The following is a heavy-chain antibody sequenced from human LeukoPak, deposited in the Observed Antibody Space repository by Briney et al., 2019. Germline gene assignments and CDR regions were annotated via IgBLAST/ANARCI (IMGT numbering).Heavy chain of an antibody. J-gene: IGHJ4*02. D-gene: IGHD2-15*01. CDR1: GGSISSYY. CDR3: ARDSHYYCSGGSCYAY. Sequence: SETLSLTCTVSGGSISSYYWSWIRQPPGKGLEWIGYIYYSGSTNYNPSLKSRVTISVDTSKNQFSLKLSSVTAADTAVYYCARDSHYYCSGGSCYAYWGQGTLVTVSS. V-gene: IGHV4-59*01. CDR2: IYYSGST.